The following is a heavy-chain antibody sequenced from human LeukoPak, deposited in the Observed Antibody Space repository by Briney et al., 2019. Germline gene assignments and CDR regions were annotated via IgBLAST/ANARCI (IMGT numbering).Heavy chain of an antibody. V-gene: IGHV4-31*03. CDR2: IYYSGST. CDR1: GGSISSGGYY. J-gene: IGHJ4*02. Sequence: PSQTLSLTCTVSGGSISSGGYYWSWIRQHPGKGLEWIGYIYYSGSTYYNPSLKSRVTISVDTSKNQFSLKLSSVTAADTAVYYCARLIYSSGWYELGYYFDYWGQGTLVTVSS. CDR3: ARLIYSSGWYELGYYFDY. D-gene: IGHD6-19*01.